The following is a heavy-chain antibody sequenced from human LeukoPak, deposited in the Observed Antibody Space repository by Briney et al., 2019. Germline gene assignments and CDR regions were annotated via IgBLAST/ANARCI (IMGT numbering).Heavy chain of an antibody. CDR1: GGSFSGYY. D-gene: IGHD3-22*01. J-gene: IGHJ4*02. Sequence: PSETLSLTCAVYGGSFSGYYWSWIRQPPGKGLEWIGYIYYSGSTNYNPSLKSRVTISVDTSKNQFSLKLSSVTAADTAVYYCARLGSHYYDSSPFDYWGQGTLVTVSS. V-gene: IGHV4-59*01. CDR2: IYYSGST. CDR3: ARLGSHYYDSSPFDY.